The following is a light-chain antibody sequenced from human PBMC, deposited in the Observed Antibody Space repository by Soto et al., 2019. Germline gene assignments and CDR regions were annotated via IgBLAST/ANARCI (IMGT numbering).Light chain of an antibody. CDR3: QQRGNWPLT. Sequence: EIVLTQSPATLSLSPGEKATLSCRASQSVSSYLAWYQQKPGQGPRLLIYDASNRATGIPARFSGSGSGTDFTLTISSLEPADFAVYYCQQRGNWPLTFGGGTKVEIK. CDR1: QSVSSY. CDR2: DAS. J-gene: IGKJ4*01. V-gene: IGKV3-11*01.